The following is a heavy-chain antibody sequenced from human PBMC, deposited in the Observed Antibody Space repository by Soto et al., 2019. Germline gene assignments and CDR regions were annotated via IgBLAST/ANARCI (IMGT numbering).Heavy chain of an antibody. CDR1: GYTFTSYY. D-gene: IGHD2-8*01. V-gene: IGHV1-46*01. CDR2: INPSGGST. Sequence: ASVKVSCTASGYTFTSYYMHWVRQAPGQRLERKGIINPSGGSTSYAQKFKGRITMTRDTSTSTVYMELSSLRSEDTAVYYCSREVLMVYARYVMGHYGMDVWGQGTTVTVSS. J-gene: IGHJ6*02. CDR3: SREVLMVYARYVMGHYGMDV.